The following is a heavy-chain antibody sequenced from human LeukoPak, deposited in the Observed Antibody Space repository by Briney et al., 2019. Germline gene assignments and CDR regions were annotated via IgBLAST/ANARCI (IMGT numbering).Heavy chain of an antibody. Sequence: ASVKVSCKASGYTFTSYDINWVRQATGQGLEWMGWMNPNSGNTGYAQKFQGRVTMTRNTSISTAYMELSSLRSEDTAVYYCALLGSWDTPYYFDYWGQGTLVTVSS. V-gene: IGHV1-8*01. CDR3: ALLGSWDTPYYFDY. J-gene: IGHJ4*02. CDR2: MNPNSGNT. CDR1: GYTFTSYD. D-gene: IGHD2-15*01.